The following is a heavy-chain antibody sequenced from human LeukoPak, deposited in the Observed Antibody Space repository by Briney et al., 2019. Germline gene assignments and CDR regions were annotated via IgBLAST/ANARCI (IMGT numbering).Heavy chain of an antibody. Sequence: PGGSLRLSCSASGFIFRNYAIHWVRQAPGKGLEYVSAISSDGGSTYYADSVKGRFTISRDNSRNTLHLQMSSLRAEDTAVYYCVKDGDDYGSGSYYSYYGMDVWGQGTTVTVS. CDR2: ISSDGGST. D-gene: IGHD3-10*01. CDR1: GFIFRNYA. CDR3: VKDGDDYGSGSYYSYYGMDV. J-gene: IGHJ6*02. V-gene: IGHV3-64D*06.